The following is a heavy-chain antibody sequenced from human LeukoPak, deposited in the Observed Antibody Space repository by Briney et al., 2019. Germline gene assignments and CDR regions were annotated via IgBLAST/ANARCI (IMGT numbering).Heavy chain of an antibody. D-gene: IGHD1-26*01. CDR2: VYTSGST. Sequence: SETLSLTCTVSGASISNYYWSWMRQPAGKGLEWIGRVYTSGSTNYNPSLKSRVTLSVDKSKNQFFLELRSVTAADTAVYYCAGRDYWGQGTLVTVSS. CDR1: GASISNYY. J-gene: IGHJ4*02. V-gene: IGHV4-4*07. CDR3: AGRDY.